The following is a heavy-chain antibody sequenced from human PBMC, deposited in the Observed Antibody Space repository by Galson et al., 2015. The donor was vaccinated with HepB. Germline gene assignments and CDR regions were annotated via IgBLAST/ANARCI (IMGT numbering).Heavy chain of an antibody. CDR3: ARARMAPPYYYGMDV. V-gene: IGHV3-21*01. CDR2: ISSSSSYI. Sequence: SLRLSCAASGFTFSSYSMNWVRQAPGKGLEWVSSISSSSSYIYYADSVKGRFTISRDNAKNSLYLQMNSLRAEDTAVYYCARARMAPPYYYGMDVWGQGTTVTVSS. J-gene: IGHJ6*02. D-gene: IGHD2-8*01. CDR1: GFTFSSYS.